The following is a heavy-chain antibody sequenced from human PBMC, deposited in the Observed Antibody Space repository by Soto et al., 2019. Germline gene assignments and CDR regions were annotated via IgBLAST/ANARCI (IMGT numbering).Heavy chain of an antibody. CDR1: GFTFRSYG. CDR3: ARVTYSSTAAPYRYYGMDV. CDR2: IWYDGGNK. V-gene: IGHV3-33*01. D-gene: IGHD6-13*01. J-gene: IGHJ6*02. Sequence: QVQLVESGGGVVQPGRSLRLSCAASGFTFRSYGMHWVRQAPGKGLECVAVIWYDGGNKHYADSVKCRFTISRDNSKNTLYLEKTSLRAEDTAVYYCARVTYSSTAAPYRYYGMDVWGQGTTVNVSS.